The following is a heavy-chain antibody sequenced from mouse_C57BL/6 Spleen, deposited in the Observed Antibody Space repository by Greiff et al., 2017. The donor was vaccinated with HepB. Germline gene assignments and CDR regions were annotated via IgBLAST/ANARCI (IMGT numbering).Heavy chain of an antibody. CDR1: GFTFSSYG. J-gene: IGHJ3*01. CDR3: ASPMVATEGFAY. Sequence: DVQLVESGGDLVKPGGSLKLSCAASGFTFSSYGMSWVRQTPDKRLEWVATISSGGSYTYYPDSVKGRFTISRDNAKNTLYLQMSSLKSEDTAMYYCASPMVATEGFAYWGQGTLVTVSA. D-gene: IGHD1-1*02. CDR2: ISSGGSYT. V-gene: IGHV5-6*01.